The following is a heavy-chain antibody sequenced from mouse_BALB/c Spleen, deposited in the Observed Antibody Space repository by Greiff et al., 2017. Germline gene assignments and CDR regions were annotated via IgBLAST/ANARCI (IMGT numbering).Heavy chain of an antibody. CDR1: GFNIKDTY. CDR3: ARFITTVVAHYYAMDY. Sequence: VQLKQSGAELVKPGASVKLSCTASGFNIKDTYMHWVKQRPEQGLEWIGRIDPANGNTKYDPKFQGKATITADTSSNTAYMQLSSLTSEDSAVYYCARFITTVVAHYYAMDYWGQGTSVTVSS. V-gene: IGHV14-3*02. CDR2: IDPANGNT. J-gene: IGHJ4*01. D-gene: IGHD1-1*01.